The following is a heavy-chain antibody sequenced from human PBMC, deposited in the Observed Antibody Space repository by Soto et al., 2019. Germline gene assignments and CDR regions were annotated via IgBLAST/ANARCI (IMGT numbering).Heavy chain of an antibody. Sequence: KTSETLSLTCTVSGGSISSGGYYWSWIRQHPGKGLEWIGYIYYSGSTYYNPSLKSRVTISVDTSKNQFSLKLSSVTAADTAVYYCARDYYGSGSYSWGGNWFDPWGQGTLVTVSS. J-gene: IGHJ5*02. CDR1: GGSISSGGYY. CDR3: ARDYYGSGSYSWGGNWFDP. D-gene: IGHD3-10*01. V-gene: IGHV4-31*03. CDR2: IYYSGST.